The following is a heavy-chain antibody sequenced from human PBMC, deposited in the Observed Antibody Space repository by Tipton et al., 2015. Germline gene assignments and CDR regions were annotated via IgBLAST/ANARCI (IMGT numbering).Heavy chain of an antibody. CDR2: ISYTDNA. CDR3: ARDLEHGMDV. V-gene: IGHV4-61*01. Sequence: PGLVKPSETLSLTCTVSGGSVSSGSAYHWSWIRQPPGKGLEWLGYISYTDNAHYNPTLESRLTISLDTSKNQFSLTLNSVTAADTAVYYCARDLEHGMDVWGQGTTVTVSS. D-gene: IGHD5-24*01. J-gene: IGHJ6*02. CDR1: GGSVSSGSAYH.